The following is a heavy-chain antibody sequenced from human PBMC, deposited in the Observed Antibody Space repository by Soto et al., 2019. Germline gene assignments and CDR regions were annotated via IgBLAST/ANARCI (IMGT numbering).Heavy chain of an antibody. V-gene: IGHV3-30-3*01. CDR2: ISYDGNSK. Sequence: QVQLVESGGGVAQPGRSLRLSCAASGFTFSTYAMHWVRQAPGTGLEWVAVISYDGNSKYYADSVKGRFTISRDNSKSTLFLQISSLRPEDTAVYYCAGEDTGSYYFHYWGQGTLVTVSS. J-gene: IGHJ4*02. CDR1: GFTFSTYA. D-gene: IGHD6-6*01. CDR3: AGEDTGSYYFHY.